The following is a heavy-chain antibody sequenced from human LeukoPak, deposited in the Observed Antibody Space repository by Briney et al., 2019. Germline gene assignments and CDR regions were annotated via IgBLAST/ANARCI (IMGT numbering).Heavy chain of an antibody. Sequence: ASVKVSCKASGYTFTSYGISWVRQAPGQGLEWMGWISAYNGNTNYAQKLQGRVTMTTHTSTSTAYLELRSLRSDDTAVYYCVREASAANAGYMDVWGTGTTVTVSS. CDR3: VREASAANAGYMDV. CDR1: GYTFTSYG. D-gene: IGHD6-13*01. J-gene: IGHJ6*03. V-gene: IGHV1-18*01. CDR2: ISAYNGNT.